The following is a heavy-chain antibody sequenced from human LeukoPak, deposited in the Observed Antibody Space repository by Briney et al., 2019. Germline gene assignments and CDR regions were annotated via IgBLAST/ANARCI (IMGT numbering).Heavy chain of an antibody. CDR1: GGSFSGYY. J-gene: IGHJ5*02. CDR2: INHSGST. V-gene: IGHV4-34*01. CDR3: ARMGPGVLVPAAPYNWFDP. D-gene: IGHD2-2*01. Sequence: SETLSLTCAVYGGSFSGYYWSWIRQPPGKGLEWIGEINHSGSTNYNPSLKSRVTISVDTSKNQFSLKLSSVTAADTAVCYCARMGPGVLVPAAPYNWFDPWGQGTLVTVSS.